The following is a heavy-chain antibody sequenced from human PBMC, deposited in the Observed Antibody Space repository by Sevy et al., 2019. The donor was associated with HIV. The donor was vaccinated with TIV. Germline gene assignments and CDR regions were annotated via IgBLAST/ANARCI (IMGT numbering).Heavy chain of an antibody. J-gene: IGHJ5*02. V-gene: IGHV4-34*01. CDR3: ARSPPVVVVPGAPSWFDP. CDR1: DGSFSGYY. D-gene: IGHD2-2*01. CDR2: IHESGIT. Sequence: SETLSLTCAVHDGSFSGYYWNWIRQLPGKGLEWIGEIHESGITYYNPSLKSRVTISVDTSKKQFSLKLNSVTAADTAVYFCARSPPVVVVPGAPSWFDPWGQGTLVTVSS.